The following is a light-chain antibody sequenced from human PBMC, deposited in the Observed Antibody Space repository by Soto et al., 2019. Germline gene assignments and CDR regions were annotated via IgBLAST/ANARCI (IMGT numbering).Light chain of an antibody. CDR3: KQYKSRRM. CDR1: QTISSW. CDR2: DAS. V-gene: IGKV1-5*01. J-gene: IGKJ1*01. Sequence: DIQMTQSPSTLSGSVGDRVTITCRASQTISSWLAWYQQKPGKAPKFLIYDASTLQSGVPPRFSGSGSGTEFTLTISSGQQDDSATYFCKQYKSRRMVDQGTKV.